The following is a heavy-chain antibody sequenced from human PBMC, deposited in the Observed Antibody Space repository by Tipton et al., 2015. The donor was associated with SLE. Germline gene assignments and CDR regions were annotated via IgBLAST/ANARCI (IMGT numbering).Heavy chain of an antibody. V-gene: IGHV3-43*01. J-gene: IGHJ3*02. CDR1: GFTFDDYT. CDR3: ASSGSYDNAINI. D-gene: IGHD1-26*01. CDR2: ISWDGGST. Sequence: QGGEAGGVVVQPGGSLRLSCAASGFTFDDYTMHWVRQAPGKGLEWVSRISWDGGSTYYADSVKGRFTISRDNSKNSLYLQMNSLRTEDTYLYYFASSGSYDNAINIWGQGTMVTVTS.